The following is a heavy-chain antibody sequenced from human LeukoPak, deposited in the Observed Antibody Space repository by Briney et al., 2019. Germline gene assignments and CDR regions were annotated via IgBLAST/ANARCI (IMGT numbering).Heavy chain of an antibody. CDR3: VREARGYHYISFDY. V-gene: IGHV3-13*01. J-gene: IGHJ4*02. D-gene: IGHD5-18*01. CDR1: GFTLGSHD. CDR2: VSSGFHA. Sequence: GGSLRLSCTASGFTLGSHDMHWVRQIPGQGLEWVAAVSSGFHAFFADSVQGRFTVSREDARNSLYLQMNSLRAGDTAVYYCVREARGYHYISFDYWGQGTLVTVSS.